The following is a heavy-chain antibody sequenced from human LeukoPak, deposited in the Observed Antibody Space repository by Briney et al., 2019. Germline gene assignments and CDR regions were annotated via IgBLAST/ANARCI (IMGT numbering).Heavy chain of an antibody. D-gene: IGHD3-3*01. Sequence: GGSLRLSCAASGFTFTSYWMHWVRQAPGKGLVWVSRIKSDGSTTNYADSVKGRFTISRDNSKNTLYLQMNSLRAEDTAVYYCVRFWSGYYPFDYWGQGTLVTVSS. V-gene: IGHV3-74*01. J-gene: IGHJ4*02. CDR2: IKSDGSTT. CDR3: VRFWSGYYPFDY. CDR1: GFTFTSYW.